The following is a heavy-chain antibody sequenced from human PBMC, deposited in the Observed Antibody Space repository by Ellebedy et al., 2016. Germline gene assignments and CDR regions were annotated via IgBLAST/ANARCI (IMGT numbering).Heavy chain of an antibody. Sequence: GGSLRLSXAASGFTFSSYAMSWVRQAPGKGLEWVSAISGSGGSTYYADSVKGRFTISRDNSKNTLYLQMNSLRAEDTAVYYFAKGEVYYFEYWGQGTLVTVSS. CDR1: GFTFSSYA. V-gene: IGHV3-23*01. D-gene: IGHD3-16*01. J-gene: IGHJ4*02. CDR2: ISGSGGST. CDR3: AKGEVYYFEY.